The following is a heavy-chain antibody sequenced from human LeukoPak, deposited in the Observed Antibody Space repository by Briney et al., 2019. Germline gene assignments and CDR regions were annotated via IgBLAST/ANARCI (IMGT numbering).Heavy chain of an antibody. Sequence: SETLSLTCGVSGGTFSGYYWTWIRQPPGKGLEWVGEIDHGGSTNYYPSFKSRVTISVDTSKIQFYLKLSPVTAADTAVYYCSRRHFWPYSGSYSDYWGQGTMVTVSS. J-gene: IGHJ4*02. D-gene: IGHD3-10*01. V-gene: IGHV4-34*01. CDR1: GGTFSGYY. CDR2: IDHGGST. CDR3: SRRHFWPYSGSYSDY.